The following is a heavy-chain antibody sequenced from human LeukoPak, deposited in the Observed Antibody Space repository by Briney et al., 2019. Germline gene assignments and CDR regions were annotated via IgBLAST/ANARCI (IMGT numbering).Heavy chain of an antibody. Sequence: RGGSLRLSCAASGFTLSSYAMSWVRQVPGKGLEWVAAISGGGGSTNYADSVKGRFTISRGNSKNTLYMELNSLRAEDTAVYYCANSSCYSNMTAPIDYWGQGTLVTVSS. CDR3: ANSSCYSNMTAPIDY. J-gene: IGHJ4*02. CDR1: GFTLSSYA. V-gene: IGHV3-23*01. CDR2: ISGGGGST. D-gene: IGHD4-11*01.